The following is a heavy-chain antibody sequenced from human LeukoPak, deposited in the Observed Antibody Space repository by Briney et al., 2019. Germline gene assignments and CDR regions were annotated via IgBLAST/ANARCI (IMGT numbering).Heavy chain of an antibody. D-gene: IGHD7-27*01. CDR2: INGDGSAT. V-gene: IGHV3-74*01. CDR3: ARDINWGQVDY. CDR1: GFTFSGHW. J-gene: IGHJ4*02. Sequence: GGSLRLSCAASGFTFSGHWMYWLRQAPGKGLAWVPRINGDGSATNYADSMEGRFTISRDNAKNIVYLQMNSLREDDTAIYYCARDINWGQVDYWGQGTLVTVSS.